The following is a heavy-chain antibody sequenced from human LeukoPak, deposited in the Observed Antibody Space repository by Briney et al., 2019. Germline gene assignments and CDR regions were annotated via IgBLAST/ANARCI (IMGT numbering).Heavy chain of an antibody. V-gene: IGHV3-23*01. CDR3: AKDPTGGMDV. J-gene: IGHJ6*02. CDR2: ISGSGGST. CDR1: GFTFSSYS. Sequence: PGGSLRLSCAASGFTFSSYSMNWVRQAPGKGLEWVSAISGSGGSTYYADSVKGRFTISRDNSKNTLYLQMNSLRAEDTAVYYCAKDPTGGMDVWGQGTTVTVSS.